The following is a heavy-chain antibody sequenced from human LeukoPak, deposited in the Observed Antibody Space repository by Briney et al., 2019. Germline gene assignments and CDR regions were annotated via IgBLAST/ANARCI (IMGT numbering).Heavy chain of an antibody. CDR1: GGSFSGYY. V-gene: IGHV4-34*01. CDR3: ARGGVCYGD. J-gene: IGHJ4*02. CDR2: INHSGST. Sequence: SETLSLTCAVYGGSFSGYYWSWIRQPPGKGLEWIGEINHSGSTNYNPSLKSRVTISVDTSKNQFSLKLSSVTAADTAVYYCARGGVCYGDWGQGTLVTVSS. D-gene: IGHD2-8*01.